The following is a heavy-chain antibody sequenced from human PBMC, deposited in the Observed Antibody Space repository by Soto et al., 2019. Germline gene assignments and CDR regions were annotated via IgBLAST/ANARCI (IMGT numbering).Heavy chain of an antibody. CDR3: AKDSTSSSSGLCNY. CDR1: GFTFDDYA. V-gene: IGHV3-9*01. D-gene: IGHD6-6*01. J-gene: IGHJ4*02. CDR2: ISWNSGSI. Sequence: EVQLVESGGGLVQPGRSLRLSCAASGFTFDDYAMHWVRQAPGKGLEWVSGISWNSGSIGYAGSVKGGFTISRDNAKNSLYLQMNSLRAEDTALYYCAKDSTSSSSGLCNYWGQGTLVTVSS.